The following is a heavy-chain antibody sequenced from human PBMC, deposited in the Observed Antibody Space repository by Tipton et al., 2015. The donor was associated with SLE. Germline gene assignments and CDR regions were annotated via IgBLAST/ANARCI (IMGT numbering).Heavy chain of an antibody. D-gene: IGHD2-8*01. V-gene: IGHV4-39*07. CDR3: AKWTRGFDY. Sequence: TLSLTCTVSGGSINNTSSYWGVIRLPPGKGLEWIGSIYYSGITQYNPSLKSRVTISVDTSKNQFSLRLNSVSAADTAVYYCAKWTRGFDYWGQGTLVTVSS. J-gene: IGHJ4*02. CDR1: GGSINNTSSY. CDR2: IYYSGIT.